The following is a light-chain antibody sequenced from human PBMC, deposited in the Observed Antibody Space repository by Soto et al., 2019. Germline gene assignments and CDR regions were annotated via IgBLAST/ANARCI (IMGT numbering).Light chain of an antibody. Sequence: QSVLTQPASVSGSPGQSITISCTGTSSDVGGYNYVSWYQQHPGKAPKLMIYDVSNRPSGVSNRFSGSKSGNTASLTISGLQAEDEADYYCSSYTSSSTLEVFGGVTKLTV. V-gene: IGLV2-14*01. J-gene: IGLJ2*01. CDR2: DVS. CDR3: SSYTSSSTLEV. CDR1: SSDVGGYNY.